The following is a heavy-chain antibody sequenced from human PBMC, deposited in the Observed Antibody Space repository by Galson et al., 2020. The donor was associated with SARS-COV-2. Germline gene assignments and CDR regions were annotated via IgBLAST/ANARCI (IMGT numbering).Heavy chain of an antibody. Sequence: ASVKVSCKASGYTFTSYGISWVRQAPGQGLEWMGWISAYNGNTNYAQKLQGRVTMTTDTSTSTAYMELRSLRSDDTAVYYCARDRDYDSSGGHFDYWGQGTLVTVSS. CDR3: ARDRDYDSSGGHFDY. D-gene: IGHD3-22*01. V-gene: IGHV1-18*04. CDR1: GYTFTSYG. J-gene: IGHJ4*02. CDR2: ISAYNGNT.